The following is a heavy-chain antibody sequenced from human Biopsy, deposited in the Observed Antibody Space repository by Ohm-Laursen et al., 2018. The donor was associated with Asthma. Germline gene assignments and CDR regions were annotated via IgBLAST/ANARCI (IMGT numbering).Heavy chain of an antibody. D-gene: IGHD6-6*01. Sequence: SSLRLSCAASGFTFDDYAMHWVRQAPGKGLEWVSFIWYDGRKKTYADSVKGRFTISRDNSKNTLYLQMNSLRAEDTAVYYCARKIAARGGMGVWGQGTTVTVSS. CDR1: GFTFDDYA. CDR3: ARKIAARGGMGV. CDR2: IWYDGRKK. J-gene: IGHJ6*02. V-gene: IGHV3-33*08.